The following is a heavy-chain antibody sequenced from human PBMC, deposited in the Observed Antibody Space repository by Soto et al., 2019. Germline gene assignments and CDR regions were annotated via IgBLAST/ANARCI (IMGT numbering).Heavy chain of an antibody. V-gene: IGHV1-69*01. CDR2: IIPIFGTA. CDR1: GCTFSSYA. CDR3: ARFGGDIVVVPAALYYYYYGMDV. D-gene: IGHD2-2*01. Sequence: QVQLVQSGAEVKKPGSSVKVSCKASGCTFSSYAISWVRQAPGQGLEWIGGIIPIFGTANYAQKFQGRVTITADESTSTAYMELSSLRSEDTAVYYCARFGGDIVVVPAALYYYYYGMDVWGQGTTVTVSS. J-gene: IGHJ6*02.